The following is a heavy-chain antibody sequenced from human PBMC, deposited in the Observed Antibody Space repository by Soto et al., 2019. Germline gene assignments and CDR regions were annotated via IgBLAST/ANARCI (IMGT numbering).Heavy chain of an antibody. J-gene: IGHJ6*02. CDR2: IIPIFGTA. Sequence: CGRLENGQGLEWMGGIIPIFGTANYAQKFQGRVTITADESTSTAYMELSSLRSEDTAVYYCARGATIFGVVNQSYYYYGMDVWGQGTTVTVSS. D-gene: IGHD3-3*01. CDR3: ARGATIFGVVNQSYYYYGMDV. V-gene: IGHV1-69*01.